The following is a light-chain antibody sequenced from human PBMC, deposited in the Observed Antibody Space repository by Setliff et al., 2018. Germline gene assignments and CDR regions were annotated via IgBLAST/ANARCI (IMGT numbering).Light chain of an antibody. CDR1: SSDVGGYNY. CDR2: EVS. Sequence: QSALTQPPSASGSPGQSVTISCTGISSDVGGYNYVSWYQQHPGKAPKLMIYEVSKRPSGVPDRFSGSKSGNTASLTVSGLQAEDEADYYCCAYAGTYTFGVFGTGTKVTVL. J-gene: IGLJ1*01. V-gene: IGLV2-8*01. CDR3: CAYAGTYTFGV.